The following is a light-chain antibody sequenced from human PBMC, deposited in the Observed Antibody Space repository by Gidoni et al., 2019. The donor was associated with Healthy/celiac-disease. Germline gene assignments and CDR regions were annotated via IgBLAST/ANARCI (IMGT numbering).Light chain of an antibody. V-gene: IGKV1-39*01. Sequence: DIQMTQSPSSLSASVGDRVTITCRASQSISSYLNWYQQKPGKAPKLLIYAASSLQSGVPSRFSGSGPGTDFTLTTSSLQPEDFATYYCQQSYSTPMYTFGQGTKLEIK. CDR1: QSISSY. CDR3: QQSYSTPMYT. CDR2: AAS. J-gene: IGKJ2*01.